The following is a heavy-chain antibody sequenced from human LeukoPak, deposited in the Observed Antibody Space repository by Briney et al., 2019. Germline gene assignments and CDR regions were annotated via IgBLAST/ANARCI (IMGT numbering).Heavy chain of an antibody. J-gene: IGHJ4*02. CDR3: AKHEVIDRSGYPDY. Sequence: GGSLRLSCAASGFTFSSYGMHWVRQAPGKGLEWVAVISYDGSNKYYADSVKGRFTISRDNSKNTLYLQMNSLRAEDTAVYYCAKHEVIDRSGYPDYWGQGTLVTVSS. CDR1: GFTFSSYG. V-gene: IGHV3-30*18. D-gene: IGHD3-22*01. CDR2: ISYDGSNK.